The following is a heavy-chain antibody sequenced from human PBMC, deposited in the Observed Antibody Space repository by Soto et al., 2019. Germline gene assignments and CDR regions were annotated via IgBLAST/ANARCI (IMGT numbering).Heavy chain of an antibody. J-gene: IGHJ6*02. CDR1: GFTFSSYW. CDR3: ARRLLWFGELSPSYYYYGMDV. V-gene: IGHV3-7*05. CDR2: IKQDGSEK. Sequence: GGSLRLSCAASGFTFSSYWMSWVRQAPGKGLEWVANIKQDGSEKYYVDSVKGRFTISRDNAKNSLYLQMNSLRAEDTAVYYCARRLLWFGELSPSYYYYGMDVWGQGTTVTVSS. D-gene: IGHD3-10*01.